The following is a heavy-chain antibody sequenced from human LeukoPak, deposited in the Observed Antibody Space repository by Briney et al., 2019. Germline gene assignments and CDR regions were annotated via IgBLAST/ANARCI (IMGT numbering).Heavy chain of an antibody. Sequence: PVQPLDSPSEVVSSSGTTIYYADSVKGRFTISRDNAKNSLYLQMNSLRAEDTAVYYCARYRFGDYWGQGTPVTVSS. D-gene: IGHD3-10*01. CDR2: VVSSSGTTI. CDR3: ARYRFGDY. J-gene: IGHJ4*02. V-gene: IGHV3-48*03.